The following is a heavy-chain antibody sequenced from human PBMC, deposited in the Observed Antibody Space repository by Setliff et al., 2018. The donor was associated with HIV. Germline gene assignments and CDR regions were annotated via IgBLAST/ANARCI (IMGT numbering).Heavy chain of an antibody. V-gene: IGHV3-21*04. D-gene: IGHD1-1*01. CDR1: GFTFSNYI. J-gene: IGHJ6*03. Sequence: PGGSLRLCCAASGFTFSNYIMNWVRQAPGKGLEWVSSISSSSSYIYYADSVKGRFTISRDNAKNSLYLQMNSLRAEDTALYYCARGTGSPNYYYYYMDVWGKGTTVTVSS. CDR2: ISSSSSYI. CDR3: ARGTGSPNYYYYYMDV.